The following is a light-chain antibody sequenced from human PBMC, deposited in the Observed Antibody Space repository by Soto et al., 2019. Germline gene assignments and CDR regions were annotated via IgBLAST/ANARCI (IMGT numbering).Light chain of an antibody. CDR2: GAS. Sequence: VLTQSPGTLSLSPGERATLSCRASQSVSSSYLAWYQQKPGQAPRLLIYGASSRATGIPDRFSGSGSGTDFTLTISRLEPEDFAVYYCQQYGSSYWTFGQGTKVDIK. CDR3: QQYGSSYWT. CDR1: QSVSSSY. J-gene: IGKJ1*01. V-gene: IGKV3-20*01.